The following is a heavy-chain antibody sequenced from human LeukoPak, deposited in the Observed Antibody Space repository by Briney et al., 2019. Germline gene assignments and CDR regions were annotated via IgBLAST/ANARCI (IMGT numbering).Heavy chain of an antibody. D-gene: IGHD3-3*01. Sequence: SETLSLTCTVSGDSISRSSYFWAWIRQPPGKGLGWIGSVYSSGSTYYNPSLRSQITISVDTSKNQFSLKLTSVAAADTAMYYCTRDMEYPGAGFDYWGQGIPVTVSS. CDR1: GDSISRSSYF. CDR2: VYSSGST. CDR3: TRDMEYPGAGFDY. J-gene: IGHJ4*02. V-gene: IGHV4-39*07.